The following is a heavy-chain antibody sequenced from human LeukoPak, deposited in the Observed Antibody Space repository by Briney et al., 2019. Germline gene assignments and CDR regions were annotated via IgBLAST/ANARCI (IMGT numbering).Heavy chain of an antibody. CDR2: IYYSGST. J-gene: IGHJ4*02. D-gene: IGHD6-13*01. V-gene: IGHV4-59*01. Sequence: SETLSLTCTVSGGSIGSYYWSWIRQPPGKGLEWIGYIYYSGSTNYNPSLKSRVTISVDTSKTQFSLKLSSVTAADTAVYYCARESGSGSSRRDFDYWGQGTLVTVSS. CDR1: GGSIGSYY. CDR3: ARESGSGSSRRDFDY.